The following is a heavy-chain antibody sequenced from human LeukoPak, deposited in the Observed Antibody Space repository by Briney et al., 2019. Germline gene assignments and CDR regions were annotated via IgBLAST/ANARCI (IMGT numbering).Heavy chain of an antibody. D-gene: IGHD2-15*01. V-gene: IGHV3-23*01. Sequence: GGSLRLSCAASGFTFSSYAMSWVRQAPGKGLEWVSAISGSGGSTYYADSVKGRFTISRDNAKNSLFLQMNSLRAEDTAVYYCARGGDIVVVVAQGDYMDVWGKGTTVTVSS. CDR3: ARGGDIVVVVAQGDYMDV. J-gene: IGHJ6*03. CDR2: ISGSGGST. CDR1: GFTFSSYA.